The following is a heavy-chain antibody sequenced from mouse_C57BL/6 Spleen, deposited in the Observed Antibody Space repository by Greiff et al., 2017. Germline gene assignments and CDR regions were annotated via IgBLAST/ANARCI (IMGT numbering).Heavy chain of an antibody. CDR3: ARGRAYDGYYFLDY. V-gene: IGHV1-69*01. D-gene: IGHD2-3*01. J-gene: IGHJ2*01. CDR1: GYTFTSYW. Sequence: QVQLQQPGAELVMPGASVKLSCKASGYTFTSYWMHWVKQRPGQGLEWIGEIDPSDSYSNYNQKSKGKSTLTVDKSSSTAYMQLSSLTSEDSAVYYCARGRAYDGYYFLDYWGQGTTLTVSS. CDR2: IDPSDSYS.